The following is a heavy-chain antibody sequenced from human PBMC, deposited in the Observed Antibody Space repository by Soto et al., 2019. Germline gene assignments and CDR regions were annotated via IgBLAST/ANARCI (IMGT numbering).Heavy chain of an antibody. CDR2: IWYDGSNK. V-gene: IGHV3-33*01. CDR3: ARDGYCSGGSCYSVPVFDY. CDR1: GFTFSSYG. D-gene: IGHD2-15*01. Sequence: GGSLRLSCAASGFTFSSYGMHWVRQAPGRGLEWVAVIWYDGSNKYYADSVKGRFTISRDNSKNTLYLQMNSLRAEDTAVYYCARDGYCSGGSCYSVPVFDYWGQGTLVTVSS. J-gene: IGHJ4*02.